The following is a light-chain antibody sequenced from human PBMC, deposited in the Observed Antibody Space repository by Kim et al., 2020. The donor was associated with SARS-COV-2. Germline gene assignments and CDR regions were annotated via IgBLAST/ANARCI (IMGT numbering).Light chain of an antibody. Sequence: GGDRVTITCRASQGISSYLAWYQQKPGKAPKLLIYAASTLQSGVPSRFSGSGSGTEFTLTISSLQPEDFATYYCQQLNSYPPEFTFGPGTKVDIK. CDR3: QQLNSYPPEFT. V-gene: IGKV1-9*01. CDR2: AAS. J-gene: IGKJ3*01. CDR1: QGISSY.